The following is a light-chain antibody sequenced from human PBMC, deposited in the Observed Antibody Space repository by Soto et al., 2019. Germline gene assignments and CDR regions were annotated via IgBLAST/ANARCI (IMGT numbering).Light chain of an antibody. CDR3: QQYSSYSAWT. CDR1: QTISSW. CDR2: KAS. V-gene: IGKV1-5*03. Sequence: DIQMTQSPSTLSGSVVDRVTITCRASQTISSWLAWYQRKPGKAPKLLIYKASTLKSGVPSRFSGSGSGTEFTLTIRSLQPDDIATYYCQQYSSYSAWTFGEGTKVDIK. J-gene: IGKJ1*01.